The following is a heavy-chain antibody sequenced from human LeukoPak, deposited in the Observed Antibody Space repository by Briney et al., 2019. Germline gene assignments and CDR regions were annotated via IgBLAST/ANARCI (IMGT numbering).Heavy chain of an antibody. Sequence: AGGSLRLSCAASGFTFDDYAMYWVRQAPGKGLEWVSLISGDGGSTYYADSVKGRFTTSRDNSKNSLYLQMNSLRTEDTALYYCAKGVVVAATPEWYFDLWGRGTLVTVSS. CDR2: ISGDGGST. J-gene: IGHJ2*01. V-gene: IGHV3-43*02. CDR1: GFTFDDYA. D-gene: IGHD2-15*01. CDR3: AKGVVVAATPEWYFDL.